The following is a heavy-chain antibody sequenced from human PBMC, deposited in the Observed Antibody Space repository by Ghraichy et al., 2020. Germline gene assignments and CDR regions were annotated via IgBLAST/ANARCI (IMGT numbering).Heavy chain of an antibody. CDR2: INPNSGGT. CDR3: ARVGPLRFLEWLPRGNRNWYFDL. Sequence: ASVKVSCKASGYTFTGYYMHWVRQAPGQGLEWMGWINPNSGGTNYAQKFQGRVTMTRDTSISTAYMELSRLRSDDTAVYYCARVGPLRFLEWLPRGNRNWYFDLWGRGTLVTVSS. V-gene: IGHV1-2*02. J-gene: IGHJ2*01. CDR1: GYTFTGYY. D-gene: IGHD3-3*01.